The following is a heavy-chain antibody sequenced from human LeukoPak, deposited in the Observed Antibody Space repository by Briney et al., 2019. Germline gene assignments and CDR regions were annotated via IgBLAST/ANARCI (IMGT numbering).Heavy chain of an antibody. V-gene: IGHV1-2*02. D-gene: IGHD2-2*01. J-gene: IGHJ4*02. CDR1: GYTFTDYY. Sequence: ASVKVSCTASGYTFTDYYMHWVRQAPGQGFEWMGGTNPNDGDTNYARKFQGRVTMTRDTSISTAHMEVSRLRSDDTAVYYCARANFLYCSSSTCLFDYWGQGTLVTVSS. CDR3: ARANFLYCSSSTCLFDY. CDR2: TNPNDGDT.